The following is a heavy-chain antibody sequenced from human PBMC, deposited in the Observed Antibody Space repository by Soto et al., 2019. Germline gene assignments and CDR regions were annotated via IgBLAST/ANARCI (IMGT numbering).Heavy chain of an antibody. D-gene: IGHD2-2*01. CDR1: GFSLSTRGVG. V-gene: IGHV2-5*02. CDR3: AHGLVPAATLVYFDY. Sequence: SGPTLVNPTETLTLTCTFSGFSLSTRGVGVGWIRQPPGKALEWLLLIYWDDDKRYSPSLKSRLTITKDTSKNQVVLTMTNMDPVDTVKYYCAHGLVPAATLVYFDYWGQGALVTVSS. J-gene: IGHJ4*02. CDR2: IYWDDDK.